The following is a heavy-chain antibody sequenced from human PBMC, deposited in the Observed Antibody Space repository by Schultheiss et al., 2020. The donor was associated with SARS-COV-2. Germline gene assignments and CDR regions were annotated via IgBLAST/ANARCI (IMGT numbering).Heavy chain of an antibody. CDR2: IYPGDSDT. CDR3: ARRGPEYGGKLPFDY. J-gene: IGHJ4*02. D-gene: IGHD4/OR15-4a*01. CDR1: GYSFTSYW. V-gene: IGHV5-51*01. Sequence: GGSLRLSCKGSGYSFTSYWIGWVRQMPGKGLEWMGIIYPGDSDTRYSPSFQGQVTISADKSSTTAYLQWSSLKASDTAMYYCARRGPEYGGKLPFDYWGQGTLVTVSS.